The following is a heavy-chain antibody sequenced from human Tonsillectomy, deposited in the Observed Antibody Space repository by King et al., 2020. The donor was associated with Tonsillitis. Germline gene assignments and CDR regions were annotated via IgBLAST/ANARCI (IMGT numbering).Heavy chain of an antibody. V-gene: IGHV3-21*01. CDR3: ARDRVPEAGGPHDAFDI. J-gene: IGHJ3*02. CDR1: GFSFSSYT. Sequence: VQLVESGGGLVKSGGSLRLSCAASGFSFSSYTMNWVRQAPGQGLEWVSSISRSGSYIYYADLVKGRFSISRDNAKNSLYLQMNRLRAEDTAVYYCARDRVPEAGGPHDAFDIWGQGTMVTVSS. D-gene: IGHD6-13*01. CDR2: ISRSGSYI.